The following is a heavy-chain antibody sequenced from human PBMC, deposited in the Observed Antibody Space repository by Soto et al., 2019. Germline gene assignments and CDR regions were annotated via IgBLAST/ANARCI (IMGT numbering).Heavy chain of an antibody. CDR2: IVVGSGNT. CDR3: AADSSGWYSAYAFDI. CDR1: GFTFTSSA. D-gene: IGHD6-19*01. Sequence: SVKVSCKASGFTFTSSAMQWVRQARGQRLEWIGWIVVGSGNTNYAQKFQERVTITRDMSTSTAYMELSSLRSEDTALYYCAADSSGWYSAYAFDIWGQGTMVTVSS. V-gene: IGHV1-58*02. J-gene: IGHJ3*02.